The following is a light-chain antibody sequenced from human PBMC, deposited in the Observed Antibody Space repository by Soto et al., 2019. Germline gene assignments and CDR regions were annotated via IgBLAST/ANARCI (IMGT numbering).Light chain of an antibody. J-gene: IGKJ1*01. Sequence: TKSPCTXSFAGQERATLSCRASQSVSSNYLAWYQQKPGKAPXLXXXGVSTRANGIPDRFSASGSGTDFTLTISRRQPEDSAVYYCHQYCSGLTWTVGQGMQV. CDR1: QSVSSNY. CDR2: GVS. V-gene: IGKV3-20*01. CDR3: HQYCSGLTWT.